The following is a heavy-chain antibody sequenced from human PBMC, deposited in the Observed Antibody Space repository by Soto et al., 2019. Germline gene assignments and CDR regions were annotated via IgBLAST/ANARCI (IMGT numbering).Heavy chain of an antibody. J-gene: IGHJ4*02. CDR2: INTSGNT. CDR1: GGSITSYR. V-gene: IGHV4-4*07. D-gene: IGHD1-7*01. CDR3: ARESGDNWDYEAY. Sequence: QVQLQESGPGLVKPLETLSLTCTVSGGSITSYRWCWIRQSAGKGLEWIGRINTSGNTHYNPSLKSRVTVSIDTSRNQFFLTVKSVTAADSAVYYCARESGDNWDYEAYWGQGTPVTVSS.